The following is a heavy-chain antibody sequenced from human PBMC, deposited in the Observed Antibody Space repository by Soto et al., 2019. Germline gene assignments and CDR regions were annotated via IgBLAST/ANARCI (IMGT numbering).Heavy chain of an antibody. Sequence: EVQLLESGGGLIQPGGSLRLSCEASGFTCRSFAMTWVRQTPGKGLKWVSTIDGGGGTTYYSDSVKGRFAISRDNSKNTVYLQMNNLRAEETAVYYCVKESLDRRTFDIWGQGTMVTVSS. V-gene: IGHV3-23*01. CDR2: IDGGGGTT. J-gene: IGHJ3*02. CDR3: VKESLDRRTFDI. CDR1: GFTCRSFA.